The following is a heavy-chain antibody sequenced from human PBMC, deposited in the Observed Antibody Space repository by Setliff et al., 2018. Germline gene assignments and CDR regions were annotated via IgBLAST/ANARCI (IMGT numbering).Heavy chain of an antibody. V-gene: IGHV1-8*02. D-gene: IGHD1-26*01. CDR1: GYNFRNYG. CDR3: ARHSGRYYVPGTFDS. J-gene: IGHJ4*02. CDR2: MNPNSGNT. Sequence: ASVKVSCKTSGYNFRNYGISWVRQATGQGLEWMGWMNPNSGNTGYAQKFQGRVTMTRSTSISTAYMELSSLRSDDTAIYFCARHSGRYYVPGTFDSWGQGTLVTVSS.